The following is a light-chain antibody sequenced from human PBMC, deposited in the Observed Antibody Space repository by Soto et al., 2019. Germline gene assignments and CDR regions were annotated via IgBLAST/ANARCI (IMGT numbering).Light chain of an antibody. Sequence: EIVMTQSPATLSVSPGEGATVSCRASQSVSSNLAWYQQKPGQAPRLLIYDASNRATGIPARFSGSGSGTDFTLTISSLEPEDFAVYYCQQRSNWPPITFGQGTRLE. J-gene: IGKJ5*01. V-gene: IGKV3-11*01. CDR3: QQRSNWPPIT. CDR2: DAS. CDR1: QSVSSN.